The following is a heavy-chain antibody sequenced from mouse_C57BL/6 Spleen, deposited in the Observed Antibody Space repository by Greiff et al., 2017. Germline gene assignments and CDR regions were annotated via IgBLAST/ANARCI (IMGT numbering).Heavy chain of an antibody. V-gene: IGHV1-80*01. J-gene: IGHJ3*01. Sequence: QVQLQQPGTELVKPGASVKLSCKASGYTFTSYWMHWVKQRPGKGLEWIGQIYPGDGDTNYNGKFKGKATLTADKSSSTAYMQLSSLTSEDSAVYFCAKGDYDGTPAYWGQGTLVTVSA. CDR1: GYTFTSYW. CDR2: IYPGDGDT. D-gene: IGHD2-4*01. CDR3: AKGDYDGTPAY.